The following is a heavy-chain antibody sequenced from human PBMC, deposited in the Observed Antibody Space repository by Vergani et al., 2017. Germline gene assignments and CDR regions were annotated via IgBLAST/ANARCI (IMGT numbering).Heavy chain of an antibody. J-gene: IGHJ4*02. CDR2: ISSSGSTI. D-gene: IGHD1-26*01. Sequence: VQLVESGGGLVKPGGSLRLSCAASGFTFSDYYMSWIRQAPGKGLEWVSYISSSGSTIYYADSVKGRFTISRDNSKNTLYLQMNSLRAEDTAVYYCAKDRLTPLLVGATGPFDYWGQGTLVTVSS. CDR3: AKDRLTPLLVGATGPFDY. V-gene: IGHV3-11*01. CDR1: GFTFSDYY.